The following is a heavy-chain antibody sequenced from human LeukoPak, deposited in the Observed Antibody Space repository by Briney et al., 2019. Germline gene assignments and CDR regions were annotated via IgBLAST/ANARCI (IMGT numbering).Heavy chain of an antibody. CDR1: GFTFSSYG. CDR3: AKDVRQQLTFFDY. V-gene: IGHV3-30*18. J-gene: IGHJ4*02. D-gene: IGHD6-13*01. Sequence: GRSLRLSCAASGFTFSSYGMHWVRQAPDKGLEWVAVISYDGSNKYYADSVKGRFTISRDNSKNTLYLQMNSLSAEDTAVYYCAKDVRQQLTFFDYWGQGTLVTVSS. CDR2: ISYDGSNK.